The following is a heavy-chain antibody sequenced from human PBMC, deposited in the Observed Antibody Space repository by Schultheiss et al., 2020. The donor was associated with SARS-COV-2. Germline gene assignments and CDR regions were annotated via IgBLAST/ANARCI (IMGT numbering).Heavy chain of an antibody. CDR1: GGSINSVGYY. CDR2: ISHTGST. Sequence: SETLSLTCTVSGGSINSVGYYWSWIRQPPGKGLEWIGYISHTGSTNYNPSLTSRVTISVDTSRKQFSLRLSSVTAADTAVYYCARMRVVDKDLDYWGQGTLVTVSS. D-gene: IGHD3-22*01. CDR3: ARMRVVDKDLDY. V-gene: IGHV4-61*08. J-gene: IGHJ4*02.